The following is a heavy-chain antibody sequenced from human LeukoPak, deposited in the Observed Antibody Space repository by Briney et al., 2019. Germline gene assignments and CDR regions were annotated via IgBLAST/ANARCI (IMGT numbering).Heavy chain of an antibody. CDR3: ASRAGAVAVGAFDI. CDR1: GFTFSSYE. Sequence: GGSLRLSCAASGFTFSSYEMNWVRQAPGKGLEWVSYISSSGSTIYYADSVKGRFTISRDNAKNSLYLQMNSLRAEDTAVYYCASRAGAVAVGAFDIWGQGTMVTVSS. J-gene: IGHJ3*02. CDR2: ISSSGSTI. D-gene: IGHD6-19*01. V-gene: IGHV3-48*03.